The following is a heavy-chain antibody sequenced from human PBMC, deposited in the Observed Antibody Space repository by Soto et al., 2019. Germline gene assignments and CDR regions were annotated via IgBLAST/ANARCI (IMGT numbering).Heavy chain of an antibody. V-gene: IGHV3-49*04. J-gene: IGHJ6*02. Sequence: GGSLRLSCTGSGFTFGAYALNWVRQAPGKGLEWVGFIRNKGYGGTTEYAASVKGRFTISRDDSKSIAYLQMNSLKTEDTAVYYCTRVLYYDFWSGRTFNMDVWGQGTTVTVSS. CDR2: IRNKGYGGTT. D-gene: IGHD3-3*01. CDR1: GFTFGAYA. CDR3: TRVLYYDFWSGRTFNMDV.